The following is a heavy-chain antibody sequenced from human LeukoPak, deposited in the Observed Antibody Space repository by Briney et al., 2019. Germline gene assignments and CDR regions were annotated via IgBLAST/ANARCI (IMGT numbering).Heavy chain of an antibody. CDR1: GFTFSSYW. CDR2: IQQDGSGK. D-gene: IGHD5-12*01. J-gene: IGHJ4*02. CDR3: ARYLLYSGYDSFDY. Sequence: GGSLRLSCAASGFTFSSYWMSWVRQAPGKGLEWVANIQQDGSGKYYVDSVKGRFTISRDNAKNSLYLQMNSLRAEDTAVYYCARYLLYSGYDSFDYWGQGTLVTVSS. V-gene: IGHV3-7*03.